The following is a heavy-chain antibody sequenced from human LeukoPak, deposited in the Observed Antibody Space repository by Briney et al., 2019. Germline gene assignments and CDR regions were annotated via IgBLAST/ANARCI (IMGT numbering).Heavy chain of an antibody. V-gene: IGHV4-39*07. J-gene: IGHJ4*02. CDR2: IYYSGST. Sequence: KPSETLSLTCTVSGGSISSSSYYWGWIRQPPGKGLEWIGSIYYSGSTYYNPSLKSRVTISVDTSKNQFSLKLSSVTAADTAVYYCARGRRGNSWKAPHFDYWGQGTLVTVSS. D-gene: IGHD1-20*01. CDR1: GGSISSSSYY. CDR3: ARGRRGNSWKAPHFDY.